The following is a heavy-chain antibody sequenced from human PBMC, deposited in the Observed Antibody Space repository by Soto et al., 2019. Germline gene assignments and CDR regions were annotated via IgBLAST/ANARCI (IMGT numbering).Heavy chain of an antibody. J-gene: IGHJ4*02. CDR2: SSPRGDTI. CDR3: AKGPHTNVGWPYYFES. D-gene: IGHD2-2*03. CDR1: GFSLANYP. V-gene: IGHV3-48*02. Sequence: LRLSCVASGFSLANYPMNWVRQTPGKGLECISYSSPRGDTIYYADSVGGRFTICRGNARNSLSLHMSSLRDEDSALYFCAKGPHTNVGWPYYFESWGKRVPVTLSS.